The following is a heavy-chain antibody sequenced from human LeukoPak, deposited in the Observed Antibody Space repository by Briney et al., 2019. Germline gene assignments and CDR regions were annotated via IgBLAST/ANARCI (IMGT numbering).Heavy chain of an antibody. Sequence: KASQTLSLTCTVSGGSISSGDYYWGWIRQPPGKGLEWIGYIYYSESTYYNPSLKSRVTISVDTSKNQFSLKLSSVTAADTAVYYCARGTTDWFDPWGQGTLVTVSS. CDR1: GGSISSGDYY. V-gene: IGHV4-30-4*01. CDR3: ARGTTDWFDP. D-gene: IGHD1-7*01. J-gene: IGHJ5*02. CDR2: IYYSEST.